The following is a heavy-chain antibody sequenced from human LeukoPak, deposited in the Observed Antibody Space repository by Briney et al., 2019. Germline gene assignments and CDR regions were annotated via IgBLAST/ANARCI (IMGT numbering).Heavy chain of an antibody. CDR1: GGTISSYS. D-gene: IGHD6-13*01. Sequence: GASVKVSCKASGGTISSYSISWVRQAPGQGLEWMGRIIPMLYMENYAQEFQGRVTITADISTSTAYMELSSLRSEDTAIYYCARDPGYTSSWFPDLWGQGTLVTVSS. V-gene: IGHV1-69*04. CDR2: IIPMLYME. J-gene: IGHJ4*02. CDR3: ARDPGYTSSWFPDL.